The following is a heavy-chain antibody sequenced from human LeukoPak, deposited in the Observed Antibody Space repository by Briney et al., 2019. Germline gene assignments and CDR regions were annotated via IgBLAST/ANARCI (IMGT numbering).Heavy chain of an antibody. CDR2: FDPEDGET. Sequence: ASVKVSCKVSGYTLTELSMHWVRQAPGKGLEWMGGFDPEDGETIYAQKFQGRVTMTEDTSTDTAYMELSSLRSEDTAVYYCATSPIGATIISFDYWGQGTLVTVSS. CDR1: GYTLTELS. V-gene: IGHV1-24*01. CDR3: ATSPIGATIISFDY. J-gene: IGHJ4*02. D-gene: IGHD5-12*01.